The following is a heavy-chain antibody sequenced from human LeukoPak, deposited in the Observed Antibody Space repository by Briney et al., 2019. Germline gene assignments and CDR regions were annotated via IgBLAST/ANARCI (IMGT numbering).Heavy chain of an antibody. V-gene: IGHV4-59*12. J-gene: IGHJ4*02. CDR3: ARGVYGDYPRFDY. Sequence: PSETLSLTCTVSGGSISSYYWSWIRQPPGKGLEWIGYIYYSGSTNYNPSLKSRVTISVDTSKNQFSLKLSSVTAADTAVYYCARGVYGDYPRFDYWGQGTLVTVSS. CDR1: GGSISSYY. D-gene: IGHD4-17*01. CDR2: IYYSGST.